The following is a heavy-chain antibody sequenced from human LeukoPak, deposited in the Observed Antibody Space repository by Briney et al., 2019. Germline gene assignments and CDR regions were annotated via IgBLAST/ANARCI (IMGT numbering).Heavy chain of an antibody. D-gene: IGHD6-13*01. V-gene: IGHV1-69*13. J-gene: IGHJ6*02. Sequence: GASVKVSCKASGGTFSSYAISWVRQAPGQGLEWMGGVIPIFGTANFAQKFQGRVTTTADESTSTAYMELSSLRSEDTAVYYCASHVGVAAAGTLGYYYGMDVWGQGTTVTVSS. CDR2: VIPIFGTA. CDR1: GGTFSSYA. CDR3: ASHVGVAAAGTLGYYYGMDV.